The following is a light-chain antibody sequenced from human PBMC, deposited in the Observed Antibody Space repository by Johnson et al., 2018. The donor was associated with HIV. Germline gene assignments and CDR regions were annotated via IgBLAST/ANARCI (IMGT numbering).Light chain of an antibody. Sequence: QSVLTQPPSVSAAPGQKVTISCSGSSSNIGNNYVSWYQQLPGTAPKLLIYDNNKRPSGIPDRFSGSKSGTSATLGITGLQTGDEADYYCGTWDISQVVFGTRTTVTVL. V-gene: IGLV1-51*01. CDR1: SSNIGNNY. CDR2: DNN. CDR3: GTWDISQVV. J-gene: IGLJ1*01.